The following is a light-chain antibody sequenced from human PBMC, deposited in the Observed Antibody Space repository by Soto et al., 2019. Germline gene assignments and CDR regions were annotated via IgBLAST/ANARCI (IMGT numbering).Light chain of an antibody. V-gene: IGKV3-20*01. CDR3: QQYARSIT. CDR1: QNIRSSY. CDR2: DAS. Sequence: EIMLTQSPGTLSLSPGERATLSCRASQNIRSSYFAWFQQKPGQAPRLLIYDASTRATGIPDRFSGSGSGTDFTLTISSLKPEDFAVYYCQQYARSITFGQGTRLE. J-gene: IGKJ5*01.